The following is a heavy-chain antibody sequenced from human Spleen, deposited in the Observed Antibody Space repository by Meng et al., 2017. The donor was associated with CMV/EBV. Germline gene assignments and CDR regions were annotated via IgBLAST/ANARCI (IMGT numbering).Heavy chain of an antibody. CDR3: ARAGAAVTTNFDF. Sequence: CKGSGYQCDIYGITWVRQAPGQGLEWVGWVSAENGDTDYGQKFQGRVTVTADTFTKTAYMEMRSLRSDDSAMYYCARAGAAVTTNFDFWGQGTLVTVSS. CDR1: GYQCDIYG. J-gene: IGHJ4*02. CDR2: VSAENGDT. V-gene: IGHV1-18*01. D-gene: IGHD4-17*01.